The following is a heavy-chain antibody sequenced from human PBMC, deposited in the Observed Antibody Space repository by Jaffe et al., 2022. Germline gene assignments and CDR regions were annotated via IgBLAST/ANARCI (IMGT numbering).Heavy chain of an antibody. D-gene: IGHD2-21*01. CDR1: GFTFSSYA. Sequence: EVQLLESGGGLVQPGGSLRLSCAASGFTFSSYAMSWVRQAPGKGLEWVSAISGSGGSTYYADSVKGRFTISRDNSKNTLYLQMNSLRAEDTAVYYCAFPEAYCGGDCIRSPQDYWGQGTLVTVSS. CDR2: ISGSGGST. CDR3: AFPEAYCGGDCIRSPQDY. V-gene: IGHV3-23*01. J-gene: IGHJ4*02.